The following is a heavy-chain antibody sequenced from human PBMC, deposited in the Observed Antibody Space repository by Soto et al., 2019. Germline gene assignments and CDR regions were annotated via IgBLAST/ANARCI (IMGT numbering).Heavy chain of an antibody. J-gene: IGHJ5*02. CDR3: ARGERRVRVYYYDRGWFDP. D-gene: IGHD3-22*01. CDR2: INHSGST. V-gene: IGHV4-34*01. Sequence: QVQLQQWGAGLLKPSETLSVTCAVYGGSFSGYYWSWIRQPPGKGLEWMGEINHSGSTNYNPSLKSRVTISVDTSKNQFSLTLSSVTAADTAVYYCARGERRVRVYYYDRGWFDPWGQGTLVTVSS. CDR1: GGSFSGYY.